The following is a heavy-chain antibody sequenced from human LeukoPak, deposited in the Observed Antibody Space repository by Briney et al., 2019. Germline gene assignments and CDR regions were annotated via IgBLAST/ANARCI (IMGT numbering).Heavy chain of an antibody. CDR2: IYPGDSDT. D-gene: IGHD6-25*01. CDR1: GYTFSINW. V-gene: IGHV5-51*01. Sequence: GESLKISCKGSGYTFSINWIAWVRQMPGKGLEWMGIIYPGDSDTRYSPSFQGQVNISADKSISTAYLQWSSLKASDTAMYFCARLGSGMDVWGQGTTVTVSS. CDR3: ARLGSGMDV. J-gene: IGHJ6*02.